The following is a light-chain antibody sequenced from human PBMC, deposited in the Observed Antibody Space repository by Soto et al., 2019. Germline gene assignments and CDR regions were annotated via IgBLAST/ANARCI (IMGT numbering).Light chain of an antibody. CDR3: MQALQTSCT. CDR2: LGS. V-gene: IGKV2-28*01. Sequence: DIVMTQSPLSLPVTPGEPASISCRSSQSLLHSNGYNYLDWYLQKPVQSPQLLIYLGSNRASGVPDRFSGRGSGTDFTLKISTVEAEDVGVYYCMQALQTSCTFGQGTKVAIK. CDR1: QSLLHSNGYNY. J-gene: IGKJ1*01.